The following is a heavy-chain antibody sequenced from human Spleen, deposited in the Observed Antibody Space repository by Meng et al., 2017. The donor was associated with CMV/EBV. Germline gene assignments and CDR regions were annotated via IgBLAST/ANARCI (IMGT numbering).Heavy chain of an antibody. D-gene: IGHD1-26*01. V-gene: IGHV4-4*07. CDR1: GGYIKNWF. CDR2: VYINDNT. J-gene: IGHJ4*02. CDR3: ATGSGDFDH. Sequence: GQLQESGPGLVNPSETLSLTCTVSGGYIKNWFWGWIRQPAGKKLEWIGRVYINDNTNYNPSFRSRVIMSVDASNNQFSLKLTSVTAADTAVYYCATGSGDFDHWGQGTLVTVSS.